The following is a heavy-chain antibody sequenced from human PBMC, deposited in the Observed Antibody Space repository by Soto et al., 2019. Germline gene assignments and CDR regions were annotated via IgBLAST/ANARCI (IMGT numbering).Heavy chain of an antibody. CDR1: GFTFSTYA. CDR3: AKKSSGNSYFYFDY. CDR2: LTDSGGST. V-gene: IGHV3-23*01. Sequence: GGSLRLSCAASGFTFSTYAMGWVRQAPGKGLEWVSALTDSGGSTYYADSVKGRFTISRDNSRNTLFLQMNSLRAEDTAVYYCAKKSSGNSYFYFDYWGQGALVTVSS. D-gene: IGHD3-22*01. J-gene: IGHJ4*02.